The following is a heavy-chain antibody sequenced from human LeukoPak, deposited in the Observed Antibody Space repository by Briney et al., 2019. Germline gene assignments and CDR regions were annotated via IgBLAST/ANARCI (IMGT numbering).Heavy chain of an antibody. CDR1: GGSISIGSYY. Sequence: SETLSLTCTVSGGSISIGSYYWGWIRQPPGKGLEWIGSIYYSGSTYYNSSLKSRVTISVDTSRNQFSLKLNSVTAADTAVYYCASQGWYSNYYFDNWGQGTLVTVSS. V-gene: IGHV4-39*01. D-gene: IGHD4-11*01. J-gene: IGHJ4*02. CDR3: ASQGWYSNYYFDN. CDR2: IYYSGST.